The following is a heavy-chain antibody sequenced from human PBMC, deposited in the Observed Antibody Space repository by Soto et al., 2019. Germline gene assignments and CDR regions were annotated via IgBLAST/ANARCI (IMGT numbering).Heavy chain of an antibody. D-gene: IGHD3-22*01. V-gene: IGHV3-23*01. Sequence: GVSLRLSWGAAGFNFSSYGVSWVRQAPGKGLEWVSAISGSGGSTYYADSVKGRFTISRDNSKNTLYLQMNSLRAEDTAVYYCAKDGISFYYDSSGYLGFFEYWGQGTLVTLSS. J-gene: IGHJ4*02. CDR1: GFNFSSYG. CDR2: ISGSGGST. CDR3: AKDGISFYYDSSGYLGFFEY.